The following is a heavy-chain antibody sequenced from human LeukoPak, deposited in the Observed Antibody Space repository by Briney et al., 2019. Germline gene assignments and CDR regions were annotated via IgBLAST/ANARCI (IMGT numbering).Heavy chain of an antibody. CDR1: GGTFSSYA. CDR3: ARDFGYSSGWYSWEAFDI. Sequence: ASVKVSCKASGGTFSSYAISWVRQAPGQGLEWMGWISAYNGNTNYAQKLQGRVTMTTDTSTSTAYMELRSLRSDDTAVYYCARDFGYSSGWYSWEAFDIWGQGTMVTVSS. CDR2: ISAYNGNT. J-gene: IGHJ3*02. V-gene: IGHV1-18*01. D-gene: IGHD6-19*01.